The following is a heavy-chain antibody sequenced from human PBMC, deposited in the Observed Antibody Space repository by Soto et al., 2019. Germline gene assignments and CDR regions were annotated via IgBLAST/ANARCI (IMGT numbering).Heavy chain of an antibody. D-gene: IGHD1-1*01. J-gene: IGHJ6*04. CDR3: ARWTGTTSISGDV. V-gene: IGHV1-8*02. CDR2: MNPNCGNT. CDR1: GGTFSSYA. Sequence: ASVKVSCKASGGTFSSYAINWVRQAPGQGLEWMGWMNPNCGNTGYAQKFQGRVTMTRNTSISTAYMELSSLRSEDTAVYYCARWTGTTSISGDVWGKGTTVTVSS.